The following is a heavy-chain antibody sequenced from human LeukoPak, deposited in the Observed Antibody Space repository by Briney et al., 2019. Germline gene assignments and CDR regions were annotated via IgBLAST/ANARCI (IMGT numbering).Heavy chain of an antibody. J-gene: IGHJ6*04. V-gene: IGHV3-23*01. CDR2: ISGGGSST. D-gene: IGHD2-15*01. CDR1: GFTFNNSG. CDR3: AKVVSWDIVLPPGDV. Sequence: GGSLRLSCAASGFTFNNSGMSWVRQAPQKGLEWVSAISGGGSSTYYADSVKGRFTISRDNSANTMYPQMSDLRAEDTAVYYCAKVVSWDIVLPPGDVWGKGATVTVSS.